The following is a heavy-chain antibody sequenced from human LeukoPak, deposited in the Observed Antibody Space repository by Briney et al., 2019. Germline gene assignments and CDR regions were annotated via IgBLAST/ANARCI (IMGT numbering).Heavy chain of an antibody. V-gene: IGHV3-23*01. CDR1: GFTFSSYA. D-gene: IGHD3-22*01. CDR2: ISGSGGST. J-gene: IGHJ4*02. CDR3: AKVSYDSSGYPLDFDY. Sequence: GGSLRLSCAASGFTFSSYAMSWVRQAPGKGLEWVPAISGSGGSTYYADSVKGRFTISRDNSKNTLYLQMNSLRAEDTAVYYCAKVSYDSSGYPLDFDYWGQGTLVTVSS.